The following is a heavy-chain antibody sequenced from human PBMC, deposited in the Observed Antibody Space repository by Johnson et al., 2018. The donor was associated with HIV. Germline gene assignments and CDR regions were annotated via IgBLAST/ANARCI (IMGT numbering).Heavy chain of an antibody. V-gene: IGHV3-11*04. CDR2: ISSSGNRM. CDR3: ARAPEVRGVDAFDV. CDR1: GFTFSDYY. J-gene: IGHJ3*01. D-gene: IGHD3-10*01. Sequence: QVQLVESGGGLVNPGGSLRLSCAASGFTFSDYYMSWIRQAPGKGLEWVSSISSSGNRMSYADSVKGRFTISRDNAKNSLYLQMNILRAEDTAVYYCARAPEVRGVDAFDVWGQGTMVTVSS.